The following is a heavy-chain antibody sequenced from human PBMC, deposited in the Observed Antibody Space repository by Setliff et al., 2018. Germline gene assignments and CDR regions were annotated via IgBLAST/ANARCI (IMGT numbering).Heavy chain of an antibody. CDR1: GGPINSDRYY. D-gene: IGHD3-22*01. Sequence: SETLSLTCTVSGGPINSDRYYWGWIRQPPGKGLEWIGSMYSSGSTYYNPSLKSRVTISVDTSQNQFSLKLSSVTAADTAAYYCASQVVIDYYYYMDVWGKGTTVTVSS. J-gene: IGHJ6*03. CDR3: ASQVVIDYYYYMDV. CDR2: MYSSGST. V-gene: IGHV4-39*01.